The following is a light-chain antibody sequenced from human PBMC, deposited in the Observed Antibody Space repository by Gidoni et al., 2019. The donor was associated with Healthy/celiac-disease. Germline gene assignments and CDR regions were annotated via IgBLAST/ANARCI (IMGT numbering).Light chain of an antibody. Sequence: DDLSLPPLVSSSPGQTASITCSGDKLGDKYACWYQQKPGQSPVLVIYQDSKRPSGIPERFSGSNSGNTATLTISGTQAMGEADYYCQAWDSSTVVFGGGTKLTVL. J-gene: IGLJ2*01. CDR1: KLGDKY. CDR2: QDS. CDR3: QAWDSSTVV. V-gene: IGLV3-1*01.